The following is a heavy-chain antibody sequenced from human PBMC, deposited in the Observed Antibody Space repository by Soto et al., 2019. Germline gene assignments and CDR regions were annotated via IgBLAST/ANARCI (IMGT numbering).Heavy chain of an antibody. CDR1: GFTFRSYG. V-gene: IGHV3-23*01. CDR2: NSGSGGTT. Sequence: EVQLLESGGGLVQPGGSLRLSCAASGFTFRSYGMSWVRQAPGKGLEWVSTNSGSGGTTYYADSVKGRFTISRDNSKNTLYLQMNSLSAEDTAVYYCARKGPPRDAFDIWGQGTMVTVSS. CDR3: ARKGPPRDAFDI. J-gene: IGHJ3*02.